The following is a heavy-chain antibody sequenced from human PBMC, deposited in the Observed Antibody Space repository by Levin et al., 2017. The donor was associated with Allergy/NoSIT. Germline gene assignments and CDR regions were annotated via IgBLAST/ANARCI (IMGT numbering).Heavy chain of an antibody. Sequence: SQTLSLTCVVSGGSVNDNNYYWGWIRQPPGKGLEWIGTIYYSGRTYYNPSLKSRLTMSVDTSNNQFSLKLSSVTAADTAVYYCARSRDSFGLGGGADYWGQGILVTVSS. CDR1: GGSVNDNNYY. CDR3: ARSRDSFGLGGGADY. V-gene: IGHV4-39*07. J-gene: IGHJ4*02. CDR2: IYYSGRT. D-gene: IGHD3-16*01.